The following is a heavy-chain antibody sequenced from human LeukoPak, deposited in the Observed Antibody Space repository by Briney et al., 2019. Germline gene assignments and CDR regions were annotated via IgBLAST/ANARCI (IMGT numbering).Heavy chain of an antibody. V-gene: IGHV4-59*01. CDR1: GGSISIYY. CDR2: IYNIGST. Sequence: SETLSLTCTVSGGSISIYYWSWIRQPPGRGLEWIGHIYNIGSTNYNPSLKSRVTISVDTSKNQFSLELTSVTAADTAVYYCARQDYGDWVNYWGQGTLVTVSS. CDR3: ARQDYGDWVNY. D-gene: IGHD2-21*02. J-gene: IGHJ4*02.